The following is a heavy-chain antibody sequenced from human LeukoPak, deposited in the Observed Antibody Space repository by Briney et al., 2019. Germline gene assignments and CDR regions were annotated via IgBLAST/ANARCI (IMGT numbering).Heavy chain of an antibody. CDR3: ARLKVVIISIDY. CDR2: IYYSGST. V-gene: IGHV4-39*01. D-gene: IGHD3-22*01. CDR1: GGSISSSSYY. J-gene: IGHJ4*02. Sequence: SETLSLTCTVSGGSISSSSYYWGWIRQPPGKGLEWIGSIYYSGSTYYNPSLKSRVTISVDTSKNQFSLKLSSVTAADTAVYYCARLKVVIISIDYWGQGTLVTVSS.